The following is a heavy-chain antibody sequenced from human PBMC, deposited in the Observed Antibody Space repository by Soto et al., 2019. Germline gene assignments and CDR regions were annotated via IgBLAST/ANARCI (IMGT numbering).Heavy chain of an antibody. Sequence: QVQLVESGGGVVQPGRSLRLSCAASGFSFSISPMHWVRQAPGKGPEWVALISYDGTNKFYADSVKGRFTISTHNSKSTLYLQADSLTPEDGPVYYAARDPKTSGGQHWAINSFDSWGQGTLVTVSS. J-gene: IGHJ5*01. V-gene: IGHV3-30-3*01. D-gene: IGHD7-27*01. CDR1: GFSFSISP. CDR2: ISYDGTNK. CDR3: ARDPKTSGGQHWAINSFDS.